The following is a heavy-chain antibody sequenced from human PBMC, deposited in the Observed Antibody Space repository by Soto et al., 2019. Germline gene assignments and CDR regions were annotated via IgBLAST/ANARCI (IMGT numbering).Heavy chain of an antibody. J-gene: IGHJ4*02. CDR1: GFTFSSYG. CDR3: AKAYSSGWY. CDR2: ISYDGSNK. D-gene: IGHD6-19*01. Sequence: QVQLVESGGGVVQPGRSLRLSCAASGFTFSSYGMHWVRQAPGKGLEWVAVISYDGSNKYYADSVKGRFTISRDNSKNTLYLPMNSLRAEDTAVYYCAKAYSSGWYWGQGTLVTVSS. V-gene: IGHV3-30*18.